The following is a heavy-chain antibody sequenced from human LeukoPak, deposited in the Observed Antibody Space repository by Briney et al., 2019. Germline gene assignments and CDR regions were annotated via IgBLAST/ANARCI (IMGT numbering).Heavy chain of an antibody. J-gene: IGHJ4*02. D-gene: IGHD5-12*01. CDR3: AKNAYEYYFDY. Sequence: GASVKVSCKASGYTLTGYYMHWVRLAPGQGLEWMGWINPSSGDTNYAQKFQGRVTMTRDTSISTAYMELSRLRSDDTAVYYCAKNAYEYYFDYWGQGTLVTVSS. CDR1: GYTLTGYY. V-gene: IGHV1-2*02. CDR2: INPSSGDT.